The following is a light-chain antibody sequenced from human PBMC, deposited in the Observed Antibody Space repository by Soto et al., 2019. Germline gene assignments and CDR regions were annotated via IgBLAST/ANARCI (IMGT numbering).Light chain of an antibody. CDR3: QQYNSNST. Sequence: DIQMTQSPSTLSASVGDRVTITCRASQSISNWLAWYQQKPGKAPKFLIYDASSLESGVPSRFSGSGSGTEFTLTISSLQSDDFATYYCQQYNSNSTFGGGTKVEIK. V-gene: IGKV1-5*01. J-gene: IGKJ4*01. CDR2: DAS. CDR1: QSISNW.